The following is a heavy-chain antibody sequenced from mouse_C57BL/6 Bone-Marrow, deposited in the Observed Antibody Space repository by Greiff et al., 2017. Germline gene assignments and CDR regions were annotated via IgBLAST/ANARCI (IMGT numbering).Heavy chain of an antibody. D-gene: IGHD1-1*01. CDR3: ARYRYYGFAY. CDR2: IRNKANGYTT. J-gene: IGHJ3*01. Sequence: EVMLVESGGGLVQPGGSLSLSCAASGFTFTDYYMSWVRQPPGKALEWLGFIRNKANGYTTEYSASVKGRFTISRDNSQSILYLQMNALRAEDSATYYCARYRYYGFAYWGQVPLVTVSA. CDR1: GFTFTDYY. V-gene: IGHV7-3*01.